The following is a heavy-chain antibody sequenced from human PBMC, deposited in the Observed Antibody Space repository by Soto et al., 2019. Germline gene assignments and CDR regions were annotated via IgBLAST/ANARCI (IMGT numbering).Heavy chain of an antibody. V-gene: IGHV4-34*01. D-gene: IGHD3-22*01. CDR1: DESFSGYY. Sequence: SENPSLTCAVYDESFSGYYWRWIRQPPGERMELLWEIKHSGSNNYNPPLKSRVTISLDTSKNQSSLQLSSVTAADTAVSYCARARVYDSSGYYPYYYGMDVWCQGTKVS. J-gene: IGHJ6*02. CDR3: ARARVYDSSGYYPYYYGMDV. CDR2: IKHSGSN.